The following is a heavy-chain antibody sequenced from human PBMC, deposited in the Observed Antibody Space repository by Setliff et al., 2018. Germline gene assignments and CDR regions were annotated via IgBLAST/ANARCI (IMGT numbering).Heavy chain of an antibody. V-gene: IGHV4-59*11. CDR1: GGSISSHY. D-gene: IGHD6-13*01. J-gene: IGHJ4*02. CDR3: ARGASSPFATGL. Sequence: PSETLSLTCTVSGGSISSHYWSWVRQPPGKGLEWIGSISYSGSTNHNPSLKNRVTISVDTSKKQFSLKLSSVTSADTAVYYCARGASSPFATGLWGQGTLVTVSS. CDR2: ISYSGST.